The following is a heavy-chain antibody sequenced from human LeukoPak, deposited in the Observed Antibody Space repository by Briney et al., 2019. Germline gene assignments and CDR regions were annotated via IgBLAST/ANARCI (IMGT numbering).Heavy chain of an antibody. Sequence: ASVKVSCKASGYTFTSYGISWVRQAPGQGLEWMGWISGYNGNTNYAQKFQGRVTMTTDTSTSTAYMELRSLRSDDTAVYYCARDVREGTIVVVTAIFDYWGQGTLVTVSS. CDR2: ISGYNGNT. CDR3: ARDVREGTIVVVTAIFDY. V-gene: IGHV1-18*01. CDR1: GYTFTSYG. D-gene: IGHD2-21*02. J-gene: IGHJ4*02.